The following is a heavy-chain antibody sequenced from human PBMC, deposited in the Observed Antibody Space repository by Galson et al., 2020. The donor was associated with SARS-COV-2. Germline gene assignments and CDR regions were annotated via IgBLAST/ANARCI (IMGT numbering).Heavy chain of an antibody. CDR1: GYSFTNYW. Sequence: AESQKISSTGSGYSFTNYWIGWVRQMPGKGLEWMGIIYPGDSDTRYSTSFQGKVTISADKSISTAYLQWSSLGASGTAMYYCARQGRAGYRNGWYDYWGQGTLVTVSS. V-gene: IGHV5-51*01. J-gene: IGHJ4*02. CDR3: ARQGRAGYRNGWYDY. D-gene: IGHD6-13*01. CDR2: IYPGDSDT.